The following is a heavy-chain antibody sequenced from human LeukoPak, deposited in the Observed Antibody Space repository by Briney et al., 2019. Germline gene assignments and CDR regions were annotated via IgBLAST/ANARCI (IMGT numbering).Heavy chain of an antibody. CDR1: GFTFNTYT. V-gene: IGHV3-23*01. J-gene: IGHJ4*02. Sequence: GGSLRLSCAASGFTFNTYTMNWVRQAPGKGLEWVSAISGSGGSTYYADSVKGRFTISRDNSKNTLYLQMNSLRAEDTAVYYCAKDVGKWESLHFFDYWGQGTLVTVSS. CDR2: ISGSGGST. CDR3: AKDVGKWESLHFFDY. D-gene: IGHD1-26*01.